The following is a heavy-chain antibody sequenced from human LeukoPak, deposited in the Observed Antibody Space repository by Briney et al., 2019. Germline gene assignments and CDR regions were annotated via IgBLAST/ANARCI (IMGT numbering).Heavy chain of an antibody. CDR1: GGSISNSNYY. CDR2: IYYSGST. Sequence: PSETLSLTCTVSGGSISNSNYYWGWIRQPPGKGLEWIGNIYYSGSTYYKPSLKTRVTISVDTSKNQFSLKLTSVTAADTAVYYCARHASVDGNWPRPLDYWGQGSLVTVSS. V-gene: IGHV4-39*01. CDR3: ARHASVDGNWPRPLDY. J-gene: IGHJ4*02. D-gene: IGHD6-19*01.